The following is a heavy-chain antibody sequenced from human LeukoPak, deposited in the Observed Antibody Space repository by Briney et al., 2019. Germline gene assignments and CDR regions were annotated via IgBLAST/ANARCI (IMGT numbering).Heavy chain of an antibody. Sequence: SSETLSLSCAVSGGSITSYYWNWIRQPPGEGLEWLGYIYYSGSTNSNTSLKGRVTISVDTSKNQFSLKLSSVTAADTAVYYCARERDVLQGGAFDIWGQGTLVTVSS. CDR2: IYYSGST. J-gene: IGHJ3*02. D-gene: IGHD2-8*01. V-gene: IGHV4-59*01. CDR1: GGSITSYY. CDR3: ARERDVLQGGAFDI.